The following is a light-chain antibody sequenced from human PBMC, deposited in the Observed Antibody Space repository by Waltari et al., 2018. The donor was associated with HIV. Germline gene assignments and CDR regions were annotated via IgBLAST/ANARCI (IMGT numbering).Light chain of an antibody. Sequence: QSVLTQSPSASGTPGQRVTISCSGSIPNIGGNTLSWYQHLPGTAPKLLIYSNNQRPSGVPDRFSGSKSGTSASLAISGLQSEDEADYYCAAWDANLNGRLFGGGTKLTVL. V-gene: IGLV1-44*01. CDR1: IPNIGGNT. CDR2: SNN. CDR3: AAWDANLNGRL. J-gene: IGLJ2*01.